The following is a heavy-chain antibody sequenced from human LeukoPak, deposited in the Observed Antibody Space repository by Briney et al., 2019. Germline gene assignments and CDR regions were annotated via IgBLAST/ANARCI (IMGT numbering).Heavy chain of an antibody. Sequence: ASVKVSCKASGYTFTGYYMHWVRQAPGQGLEWMGWINPNSGGTNYAQKFQGRVTMTRDTSISTAYMELSRLRSDDTAVYYCAIRRTYYDFWSGYYPDAFDIWGQGTMVTVSS. J-gene: IGHJ3*02. V-gene: IGHV1-2*02. CDR2: INPNSGGT. D-gene: IGHD3-3*01. CDR3: AIRRTYYDFWSGYYPDAFDI. CDR1: GYTFTGYY.